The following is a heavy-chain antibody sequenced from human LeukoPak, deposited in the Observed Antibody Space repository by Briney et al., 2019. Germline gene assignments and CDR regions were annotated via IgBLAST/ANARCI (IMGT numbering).Heavy chain of an antibody. CDR2: IKQDGTKK. V-gene: IGHV3-7*01. Sequence: GGSLRLSCAASGFTFSSYWMSWVRQAPGKGLEWVANIKQDGTKKYYVDSVKGRFTISRDNAKNSLYLQMNSLRAEDTAVYFCARAEGSYYGSGSSIDYWGRGTLVTVSS. D-gene: IGHD3-10*01. CDR3: ARAEGSYYGSGSSIDY. J-gene: IGHJ4*02. CDR1: GFTFSSYW.